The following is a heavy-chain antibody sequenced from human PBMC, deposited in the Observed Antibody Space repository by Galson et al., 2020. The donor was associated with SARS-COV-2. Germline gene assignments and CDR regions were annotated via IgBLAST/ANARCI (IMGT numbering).Heavy chain of an antibody. J-gene: IGHJ4*02. CDR3: ARGRTYYYDRSGYYYFDY. CDR1: GGSFSGYY. CDR2: INHSGST. V-gene: IGHV4-34*01. D-gene: IGHD3-22*01. Sequence: SETLSLTCAVYGGSFSGYYWSWIRQPPGKGLEWIGEINHSGSTNYNPSLKSRVTISVDTSKNQFSLKLSSVTAADTAVYYCARGRTYYYDRSGYYYFDYWGQGTLVTVSS.